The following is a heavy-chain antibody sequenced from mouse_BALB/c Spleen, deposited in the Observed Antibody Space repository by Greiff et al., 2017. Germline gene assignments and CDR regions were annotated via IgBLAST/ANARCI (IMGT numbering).Heavy chain of an antibody. V-gene: IGHV5-15*02. CDR2: ISNLAYSI. D-gene: IGHD2-2*01. Sequence: EVQGVESGGGLVQPGGSRKLSCAASGFTFSDYGMAWVRQAPGKGPEWVAFISNLAYSIYYADTVTGRFTISRENAKNTLYLEMSSLRSEDTAMYYCAREGYLYAMDYWGQGTSVTVSS. CDR1: GFTFSDYG. CDR3: AREGYLYAMDY. J-gene: IGHJ4*01.